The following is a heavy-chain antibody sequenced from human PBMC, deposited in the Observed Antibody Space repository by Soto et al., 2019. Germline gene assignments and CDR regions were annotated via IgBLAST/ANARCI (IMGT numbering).Heavy chain of an antibody. J-gene: IGHJ4*02. D-gene: IGHD3-10*01. V-gene: IGHV3-21*01. CDR1: GFTFSSYS. CDR2: ISSSSSYI. Sequence: EVQLVESGGGLVKPGGSLRLSCAASGFTFSSYSMNWVRQAPGKGLEWVSSISSSSSYIYYADSVKGRFNISRDNAKNSLYLQMNSLRAEDTAVYYCARGVTMVRGVLGYWGQGTLVTVSS. CDR3: ARGVTMVRGVLGY.